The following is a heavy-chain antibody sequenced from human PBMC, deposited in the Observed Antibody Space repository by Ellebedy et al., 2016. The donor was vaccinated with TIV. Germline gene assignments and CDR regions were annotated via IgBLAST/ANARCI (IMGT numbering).Heavy chain of an antibody. Sequence: GESLKISCAASGFTFSDYYMSWIRQAPGKGLEWVSYISSSVGVIYYADSVKGRFTISRDNAKNSLYLEMNSLRAEDTALYYCARGSPDSTGLGYWGLGTLVTVSS. CDR3: ARGSPDSTGLGY. V-gene: IGHV3-11*04. D-gene: IGHD6-19*01. J-gene: IGHJ4*01. CDR2: ISSSVGVI. CDR1: GFTFSDYY.